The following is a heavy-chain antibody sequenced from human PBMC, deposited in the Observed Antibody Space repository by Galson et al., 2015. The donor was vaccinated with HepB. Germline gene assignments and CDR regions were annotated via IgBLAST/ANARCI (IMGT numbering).Heavy chain of an antibody. D-gene: IGHD3-9*01. Sequence: SLRLSCATSGFTFTNYGMHWVRQAPGKGLEWVAIVSFDGSKTSYADFVKGRFTISRDNSKNTLYLQMNSLRTEDTAVYYCAKADLLYRATHYGFDRWSQGVRV. CDR1: GFTFTNYG. CDR3: AKADLLYRATHYGFDR. V-gene: IGHV3-30*18. CDR2: VSFDGSKT. J-gene: IGHJ4*02.